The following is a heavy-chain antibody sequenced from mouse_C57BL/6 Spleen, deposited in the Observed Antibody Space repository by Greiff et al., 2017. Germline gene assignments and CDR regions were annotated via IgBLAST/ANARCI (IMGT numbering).Heavy chain of an antibody. V-gene: IGHV1-39*01. D-gene: IGHD2-1*01. CDR3: ARASYGNAAWFAY. J-gene: IGHJ3*01. Sequence: EVQLHQSGPALVKPGASVKISCKASGYSFTDYNMNWVKQSNGKSLEWIGVINPNDGNTSYNQKFKGKATLTVDQASSTAYKQLNSLPSEDSAVYDCARASYGNAAWFAYWGQGTLVTVSA. CDR2: INPNDGNT. CDR1: GYSFTDYN.